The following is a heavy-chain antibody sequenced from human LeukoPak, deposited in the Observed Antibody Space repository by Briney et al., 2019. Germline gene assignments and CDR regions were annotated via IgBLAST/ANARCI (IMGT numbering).Heavy chain of an antibody. D-gene: IGHD6-6*01. CDR2: ISSSGSTI. V-gene: IGHV3-11*01. CDR1: GFTFSDYY. CDR3: ARVQYSSSSKSQFDY. Sequence: GGSLRLSCAASGFTFSDYYMSWIRQAPGKGLEWVSYISSSGSTIYYADSVKGRFTISRDNAKNSLYLQMNSLRAEDTAVYYCARVQYSSSSKSQFDYWGQGTLVTVSS. J-gene: IGHJ4*02.